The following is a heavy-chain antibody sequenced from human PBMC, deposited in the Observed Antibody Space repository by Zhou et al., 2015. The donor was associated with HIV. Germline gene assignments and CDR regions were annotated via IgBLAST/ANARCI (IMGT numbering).Heavy chain of an antibody. V-gene: IGHV1-69*08. CDR2: IIPILGIA. D-gene: IGHD2-21*02. CDR3: ARDFIYCGGDCYPTPEGYYYYGMDV. CDR1: GGTFSSYT. J-gene: IGHJ6*02. Sequence: QVQLVQSGAEVKKPGSSVKVSCKASGGTFSSYTISWVRQAPGQGLEWMGRIIPILGIANYAQKFQGRVTITADKSTSTAYMELSSLRSEDTAVYYCARDFIYCGGDCYPTPEGYYYYGMDVWGQGTTVTVSS.